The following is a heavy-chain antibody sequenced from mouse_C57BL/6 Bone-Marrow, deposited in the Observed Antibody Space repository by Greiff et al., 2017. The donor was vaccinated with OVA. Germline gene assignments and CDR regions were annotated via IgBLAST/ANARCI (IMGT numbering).Heavy chain of an antibody. V-gene: IGHV1-81*01. Sequence: QVQLKESGAELARPGASVKLSCKASGYTFTSFGISWVKQRTGQGLEWIGEIYPRSGNTYYNEKFKGKATLTADKSSSTAYMELRSLTSEDSAVYFCARFYYYGSSLWYFDVWGTGTTVTVSS. CDR2: IYPRSGNT. D-gene: IGHD1-1*01. CDR3: ARFYYYGSSLWYFDV. CDR1: GYTFTSFG. J-gene: IGHJ1*03.